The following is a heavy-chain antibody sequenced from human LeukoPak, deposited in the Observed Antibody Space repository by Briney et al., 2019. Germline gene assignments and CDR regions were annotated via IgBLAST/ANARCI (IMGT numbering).Heavy chain of an antibody. CDR2: VSGSGGNV. Sequence: AGSLRLSCTASGFTFSSYAMSSDRQAPRKSIRFVFSVSGSGGNVVYAGSVQGSFSISSDNSKNPLYLQMHSLRADDPAVYYCARHLAWDAFDICGQGTMVTVSS. CDR3: ARHLAWDAFDI. V-gene: IGHV3-23*01. CDR1: GFTFSSYA. J-gene: IGHJ3*02.